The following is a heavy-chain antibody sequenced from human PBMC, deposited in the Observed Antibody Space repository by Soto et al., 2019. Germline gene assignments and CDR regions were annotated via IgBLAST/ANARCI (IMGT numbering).Heavy chain of an antibody. V-gene: IGHV3-23*01. CDR2: IRARSSTT. Sequence: GGSLRLSCVGSGFSSDNSAMRWVRQAPGKELEWVSSIRARSSTTYYAGSVKGRFPISRDNSKNTLYFQMNSLTAEDTAVYFCAKVCYDSGTTFFGVEVCGQGTTVTVPS. D-gene: IGHD3-10*01. CDR3: AKVCYDSGTTFFGVEV. J-gene: IGHJ6*02. CDR1: GFSSDNSA.